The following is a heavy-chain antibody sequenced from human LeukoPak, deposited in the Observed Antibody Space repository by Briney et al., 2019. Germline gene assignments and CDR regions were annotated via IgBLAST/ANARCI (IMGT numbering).Heavy chain of an antibody. CDR2: IYYSGST. CDR3: ARAPTNYYDSSGYYYYFDY. D-gene: IGHD3-22*01. CDR1: GGSISSYY. Sequence: PSETLSLTCTVSGGSISSYYWSWIRQPPGKGLEWIGYIYYSGSTNYNPSLKSRATISVDTSKNQFSLKLSSVTAADTAVYYCARAPTNYYDSSGYYYYFDYWGQGTLVTVSS. V-gene: IGHV4-59*01. J-gene: IGHJ4*02.